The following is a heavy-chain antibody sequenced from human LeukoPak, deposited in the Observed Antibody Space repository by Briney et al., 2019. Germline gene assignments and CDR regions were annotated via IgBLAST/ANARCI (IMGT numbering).Heavy chain of an antibody. Sequence: ASVKVSCKASGYTFTSYGISWVRQAPGQGLEWMGWISAYNGNTNYAQKLQGRVTMTTDTSTSTAYMELRSLRSDDTAVYYCARGGPAYDFWSGYYAVYWGQGTLVTVSS. J-gene: IGHJ4*02. D-gene: IGHD3-3*01. V-gene: IGHV1-18*01. CDR3: ARGGPAYDFWSGYYAVY. CDR2: ISAYNGNT. CDR1: GYTFTSYG.